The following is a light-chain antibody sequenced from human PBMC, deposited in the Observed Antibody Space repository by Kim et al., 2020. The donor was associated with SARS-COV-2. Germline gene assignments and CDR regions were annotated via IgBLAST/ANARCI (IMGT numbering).Light chain of an antibody. Sequence: VALGQTVRITCQGDSLRSYYATWYQQKPRQAPILVVYGKNNRPSGIPDRFSGSSSGSTASLTITGAQAEDEADYYCNSRDSNDNVVFGGGTSLTVL. CDR1: SLRSYY. J-gene: IGLJ2*01. V-gene: IGLV3-19*01. CDR2: GKN. CDR3: NSRDSNDNVV.